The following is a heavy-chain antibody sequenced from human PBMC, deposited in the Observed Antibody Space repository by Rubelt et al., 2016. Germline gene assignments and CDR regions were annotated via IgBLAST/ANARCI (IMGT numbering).Heavy chain of an antibody. V-gene: IGHV4-59*08. CDR1: GGSMRTYY. D-gene: IGHD6-19*01. CDR3: ARREVSSGWYDY. Sequence: QVQLQESGPGLVNPSETLSLTCTVSGGSMRTYYWSWIRQPPVKGLEWIGYIYYSGSTNYNTSLKSRVTISVDTSKNQIYRKVSSVTAADTAMYYCARREVSSGWYDYWGQGTLVTVSS. J-gene: IGHJ4*02. CDR2: IYYSGST.